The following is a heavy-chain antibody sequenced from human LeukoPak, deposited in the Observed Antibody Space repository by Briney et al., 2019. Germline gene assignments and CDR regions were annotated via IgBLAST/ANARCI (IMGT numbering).Heavy chain of an antibody. CDR1: GYTFTSYG. V-gene: IGHV1-18*01. CDR3: ATDIAAAGPNAFDY. CDR2: ISAYNGNT. Sequence: ASVKVSCKASGYTFTSYGISWVRQAPGQGLEWMGWISAYNGNTSYAQKLQGRVTMTTDTSTSTAYMELRSLRSDDTAVYYCATDIAAAGPNAFDYWGQGTLVTVSS. D-gene: IGHD6-13*01. J-gene: IGHJ4*02.